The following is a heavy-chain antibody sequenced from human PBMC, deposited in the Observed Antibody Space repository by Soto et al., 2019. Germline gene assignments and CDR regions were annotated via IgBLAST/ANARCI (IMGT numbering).Heavy chain of an antibody. CDR1: VGSINHYY. CDR3: ARSETDYSRFDY. D-gene: IGHD3-9*01. V-gene: IGHV4-59*01. J-gene: IGHJ4*02. Sequence: SETLSLTYTVTVGSINHYYWPWIRQPPVKGLESKGYIYYCVTTTNYDPSLKSRVTLSVDTSASAAYMELSTLRFEATSIYYCARSETDYSRFDYWGQVNLVIVSS. CDR2: IYYCVTTT.